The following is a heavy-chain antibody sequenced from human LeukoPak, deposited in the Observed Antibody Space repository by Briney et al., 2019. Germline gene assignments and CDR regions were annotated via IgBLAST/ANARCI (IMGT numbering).Heavy chain of an antibody. CDR3: ARDEGSGYEGLSGY. J-gene: IGHJ4*02. CDR2: ISSSGSTI. V-gene: IGHV3-48*03. D-gene: IGHD5-12*01. CDR1: GFTFSGYE. Sequence: GGSLRLSCAASGFTFSGYEMNWVRQAPGKGLEWVSYISSSGSTIYYADSVKGRFTISRDNAKNSLYLQMNSLRAEDTAVYYCARDEGSGYEGLSGYWGQGTLVTVSS.